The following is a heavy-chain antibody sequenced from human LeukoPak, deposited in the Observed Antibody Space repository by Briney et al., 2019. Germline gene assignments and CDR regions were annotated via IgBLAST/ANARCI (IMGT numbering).Heavy chain of an antibody. CDR1: GGSMSSYY. CDR3: ARELRGRAVDY. V-gene: IGHV4-59*01. D-gene: IGHD3/OR15-3a*01. Sequence: SETLALTCTGSGGSMSSYYWRWIRQPPGKGLEGIGYMFYSGRTVYNPSLKSRVTISVDTPTSQFSLKLSPVTAADTAVYYCARELRGRAVDYWGQGTLVTVSS. J-gene: IGHJ4*02. CDR2: MFYSGRT.